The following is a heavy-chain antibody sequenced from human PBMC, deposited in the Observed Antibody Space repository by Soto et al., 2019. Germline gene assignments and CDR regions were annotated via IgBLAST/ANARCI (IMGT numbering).Heavy chain of an antibody. Sequence: GGSLRLSCAASGFTFSSYGMHWVRQAPGKELEWVAVISYDGSNKYYADSVKGRFTISRDNSKNTLYLQMNSLRAEDMAVYYCAKENKRVIAVADASNYYYYYGMDVWGQGTTVTVSS. D-gene: IGHD6-19*01. CDR3: AKENKRVIAVADASNYYYYYGMDV. V-gene: IGHV3-30*18. J-gene: IGHJ6*02. CDR1: GFTFSSYG. CDR2: ISYDGSNK.